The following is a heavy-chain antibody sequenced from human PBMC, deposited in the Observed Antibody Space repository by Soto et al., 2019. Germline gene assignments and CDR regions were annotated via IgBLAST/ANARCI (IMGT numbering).Heavy chain of an antibody. J-gene: IGHJ3*02. CDR3: ARHRNRGIAARSDAFDI. Sequence: GESLNTSFKGSGYSFTSYWIGWVRQMPGKGLEWMGIIYPGDSDTRYSPSFQGQVTISADKSISTAYLQWSSLKASDTAMYYCARHRNRGIAARSDAFDIWGQGTMVTVSS. CDR2: IYPGDSDT. D-gene: IGHD6-6*01. V-gene: IGHV5-51*01. CDR1: GYSFTSYW.